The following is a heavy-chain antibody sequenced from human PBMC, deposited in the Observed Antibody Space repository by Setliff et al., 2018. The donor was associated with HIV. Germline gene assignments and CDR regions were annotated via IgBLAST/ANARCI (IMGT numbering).Heavy chain of an antibody. J-gene: IGHJ4*02. Sequence: SETLSLTCTVSGDSISSHYWRWIRQPPGKGLEWFGSVHYTGRASYNPSLKSRVTISVDTSKNQFCMKLNSVTAADTAVYYCATGWDLGGSKNVYGSGGGFWGQGTLVTVSS. D-gene: IGHD3-10*01. V-gene: IGHV4-59*11. CDR1: GDSISSHY. CDR2: VHYTGRA. CDR3: ATGWDLGGSKNVYGSGGGF.